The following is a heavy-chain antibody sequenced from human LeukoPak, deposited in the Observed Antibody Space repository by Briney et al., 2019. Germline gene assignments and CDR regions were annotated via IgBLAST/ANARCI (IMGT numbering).Heavy chain of an antibody. D-gene: IGHD2/OR15-2a*01. V-gene: IGHV3-9*01. Sequence: PGRSLRLSCAAYGFTFDDYAMHWVRQAPGKGLEWVSGISWNSGSIGYADSVKGRFTISRDNAKNSLYLQMNSLRAEDTALYYCAKGHPHFNYFDYWGQGTLVTVSS. CDR3: AKGHPHFNYFDY. J-gene: IGHJ4*02. CDR1: GFTFDDYA. CDR2: ISWNSGSI.